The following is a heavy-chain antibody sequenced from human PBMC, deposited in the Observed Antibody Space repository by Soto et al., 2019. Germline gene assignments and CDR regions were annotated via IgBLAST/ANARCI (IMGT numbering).Heavy chain of an antibody. D-gene: IGHD3-22*01. J-gene: IGHJ4*02. V-gene: IGHV3-23*01. CDR3: AKDVYYYDSSGYLRFDY. CDR2: ISGSGGST. CDR1: GFTFSSYG. Sequence: GGSLRLSCAASGFTFSSYGMHWVRQAPGKGLEWVSAISGSGGSTYYADSVKGRLTISRDNSKNTLYLQMNSLRAEDTAVYYCAKDVYYYDSSGYLRFDYWGQGTLVTVSS.